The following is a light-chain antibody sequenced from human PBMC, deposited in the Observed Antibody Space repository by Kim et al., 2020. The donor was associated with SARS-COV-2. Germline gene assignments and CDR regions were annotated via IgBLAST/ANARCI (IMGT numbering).Light chain of an antibody. V-gene: IGKV3-20*01. CDR3: QQYGSSPGT. CDR1: HSISRSC. CDR2: DAS. J-gene: IGKJ1*01. Sequence: EIVLTQSPGTLSLSPGERATLSCRASHSISRSCLAWYQQKPGQAPRLLIYDASSRATGIPDRLSGSGSGTDFTLTMSSLEPEDFGLYYCQQYGSSPGTFGQGTKVDIK.